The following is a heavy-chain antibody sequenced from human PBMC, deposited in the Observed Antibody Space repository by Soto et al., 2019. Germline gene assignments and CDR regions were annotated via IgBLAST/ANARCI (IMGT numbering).Heavy chain of an antibody. CDR1: GGSFTSNNW. V-gene: IGHV4-4*02. J-gene: IGHJ4*02. Sequence: TETPAVTCAVYGGSFTSNNWWTWVRQPPGQGLEWIGEIYRTGSTNYNPSLKSRVTISLDKSENQFSLKVTSLTAADTAVYYCASRDPGTSDDYWGQVPLLSFSS. CDR2: IYRTGST. D-gene: IGHD1-7*01. CDR3: ASRDPGTSDDY.